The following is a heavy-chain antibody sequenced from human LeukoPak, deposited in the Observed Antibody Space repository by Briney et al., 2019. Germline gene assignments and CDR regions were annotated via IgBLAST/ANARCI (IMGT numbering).Heavy chain of an antibody. CDR2: SYYRGKT. V-gene: IGHV4-59*08. CDR1: GGSIRNYY. Sequence: SGALSVTCTVSGGSIRNYYWSWLRQPPGKGLEGIGYSYYRGKTNQNPCLKSRVTISVDTSKNQVSVILSTVNAADTAVYYCLRHARDGYNYVEYWRQGALVTVSS. CDR3: LRHARDGYNYVEY. D-gene: IGHD5-24*01. J-gene: IGHJ4*02.